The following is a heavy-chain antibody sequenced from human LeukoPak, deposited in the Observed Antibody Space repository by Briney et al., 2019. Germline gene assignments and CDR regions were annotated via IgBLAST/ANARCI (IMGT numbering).Heavy chain of an antibody. CDR3: ARQPVTHFDY. V-gene: IGHV4-39*01. J-gene: IGHJ4*02. CDR1: GGSISSSSYY. D-gene: IGHD4-11*01. CDR2: IYYSRST. Sequence: SPSETLSLTCTVSGGSISSSSYYWGWIRQPPGKGLEWIGSIYYSRSTYYDPSLKSRVTISVDTSKNQFSLKLSSVTAADTAVYYCARQPVTHFDYWGQGTLVTVSS.